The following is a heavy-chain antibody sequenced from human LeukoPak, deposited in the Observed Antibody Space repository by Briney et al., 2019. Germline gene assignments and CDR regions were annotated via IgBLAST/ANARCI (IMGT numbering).Heavy chain of an antibody. Sequence: GASVKVSCKASGYTFTSYGISWVRQAPGQGLEWMGWISAYNGNTNYAQKLQGRVTMTTDTSTSTAYMELRSLRSDDTPVYYCASDAGYDFWSGYADAFDIWGQGTMVTVSS. J-gene: IGHJ3*02. V-gene: IGHV1-18*01. CDR2: ISAYNGNT. D-gene: IGHD3-3*01. CDR1: GYTFTSYG. CDR3: ASDAGYDFWSGYADAFDI.